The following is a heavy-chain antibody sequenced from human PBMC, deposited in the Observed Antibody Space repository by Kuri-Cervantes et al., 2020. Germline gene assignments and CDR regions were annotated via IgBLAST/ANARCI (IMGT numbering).Heavy chain of an antibody. D-gene: IGHD3-22*01. J-gene: IGHJ4*02. V-gene: IGHV3-30*04. Sequence: GGSLRLSCAASGFTFSTYVMHWVRQAPGKGLELVAVISHDGSFKNHADSVKGRFTISRDNSKNTLYLQMNSLRAEDTAVYYCAKYLVDSSGYYYTGFDYWGRGTLVTVSS. CDR3: AKYLVDSSGYYYTGFDY. CDR2: ISHDGSFK. CDR1: GFTFSTYV.